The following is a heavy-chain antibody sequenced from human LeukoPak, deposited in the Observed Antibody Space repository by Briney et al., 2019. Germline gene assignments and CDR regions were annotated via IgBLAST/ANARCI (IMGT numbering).Heavy chain of an antibody. CDR2: IIPIFGTA. CDR1: GGTFSSYA. Sequence: GGSLRLSCAASGGTFSSYAISWVRQAPGQGLEWMGGIIPIFGTANYAQKFQGRVTITADESTSTAYMELSSLRSEDTAVYYCASLSSGWSHLDYWGQGTLVTVSS. V-gene: IGHV1-69*01. CDR3: ASLSSGWSHLDY. J-gene: IGHJ4*02. D-gene: IGHD6-19*01.